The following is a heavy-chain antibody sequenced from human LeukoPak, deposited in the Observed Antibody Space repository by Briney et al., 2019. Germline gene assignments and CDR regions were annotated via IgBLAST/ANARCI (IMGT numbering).Heavy chain of an antibody. Sequence: ASVKVSCKASGYTFTSYGISWVRQAPGQGLEWMGWISAYNGNTNYAQKLHGRVTMTTDTSTSTAYMELRSLRSDDTAVYYCARDLGSYYYDAFDIWGQGTMVTVSS. V-gene: IGHV1-18*01. CDR3: ARDLGSYYYDAFDI. CDR1: GYTFTSYG. J-gene: IGHJ3*02. D-gene: IGHD1-26*01. CDR2: ISAYNGNT.